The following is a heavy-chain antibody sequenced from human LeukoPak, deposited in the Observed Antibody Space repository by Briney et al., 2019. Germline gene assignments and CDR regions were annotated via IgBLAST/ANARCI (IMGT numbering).Heavy chain of an antibody. CDR1: GGSISSSSYY. CDR2: IYYSGST. D-gene: IGHD6-13*01. CDR3: ARGTAAARTYYFDY. Sequence: PSETLSLTCTVSGGSISSSSYYWSWIRQPPGRGLEYIGSIYYSGSTYYNPSLKSRVTISVDTSKNQFSLKLSSVTAADTAVYYCARGTAAARTYYFDYWGQGTLVTVSS. J-gene: IGHJ4*02. V-gene: IGHV4-39*07.